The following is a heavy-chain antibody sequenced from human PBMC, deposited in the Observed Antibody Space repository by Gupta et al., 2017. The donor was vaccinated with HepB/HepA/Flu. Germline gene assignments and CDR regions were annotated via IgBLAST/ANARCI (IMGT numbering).Heavy chain of an antibody. CDR1: GDSVSSNSAA. V-gene: IGHV6-1*01. D-gene: IGHD4-17*01. J-gene: IGHJ6*02. CDR3: TRDRNTVYLFYGVDL. CDR2: TYYRSKWYT. Sequence: QVQLNQSGPGLVEPSQTLSLTCAISGDSVSSNSAAWNWIRQSPSRGLEWLGRTYYRSKWYTDYALSMKSRITINPDTPKNQFSLHLNSVTPEDTAVYYCTRDRNTVYLFYGVDLWGPGTTVTVS.